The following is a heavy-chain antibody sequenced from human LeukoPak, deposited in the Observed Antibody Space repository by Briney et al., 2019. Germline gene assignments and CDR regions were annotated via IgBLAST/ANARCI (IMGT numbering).Heavy chain of an antibody. D-gene: IGHD3-16*01. J-gene: IGHJ4*02. Sequence: SETLSLTCTVSGDSISSYHLSWIRQPPGKGLEWIGYISYSGSTNYNPSLKSRVTISVDTSKNQFSLKLSSVTAADTAVYYCARVGRGDHTWGSYYYDHWGQGTLVTVSS. V-gene: IGHV4-59*01. CDR1: GDSISSYH. CDR2: ISYSGST. CDR3: ARVGRGDHTWGSYYYDH.